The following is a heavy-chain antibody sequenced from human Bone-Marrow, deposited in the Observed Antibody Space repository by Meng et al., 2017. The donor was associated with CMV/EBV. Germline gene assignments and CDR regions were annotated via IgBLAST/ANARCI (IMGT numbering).Heavy chain of an antibody. CDR2: IIPVSGAA. J-gene: IGHJ4*02. CDR3: ARLNSFGVVII. D-gene: IGHD3-3*01. Sequence: CKASGGTFSSSAVSWVRQAPGHGLEWMGGIIPVSGAATYAQKFRGRVTITMDESRSTAYMELTSLGSDDTAVFYCARLNSFGVVIIWGQGTLVTVSS. CDR1: GGTFSSSA. V-gene: IGHV1-69*05.